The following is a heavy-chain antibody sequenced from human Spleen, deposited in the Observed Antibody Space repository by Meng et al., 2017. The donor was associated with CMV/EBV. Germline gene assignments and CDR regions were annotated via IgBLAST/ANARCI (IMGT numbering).Heavy chain of an antibody. D-gene: IGHD6-13*01. J-gene: IGHJ4*02. V-gene: IGHV4-39*07. CDR2: IYYSGST. CDR3: ARGPAAGTMDY. CDR1: GGSISSSSYY. Sequence: SETLSLTCTVSGGSISSSSYYWGWIRQPPGKGLEWIGSIYYSGSTYYNPSLKSRVTISVDTSKNQFSLKLSSVTAADTAVYYCARGPAAGTMDYWGQGTLVTVSS.